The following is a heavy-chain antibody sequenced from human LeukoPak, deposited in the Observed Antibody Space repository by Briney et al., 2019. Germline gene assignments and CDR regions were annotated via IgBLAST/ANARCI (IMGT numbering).Heavy chain of an antibody. CDR2: IRYDGSNK. V-gene: IGHV3-30*02. Sequence: GGSLRLSCAASGFTFSSYGMHWVRQAPGKGLEWVAFIRYDGSNKYYADSVKGRFTISRDISKNTLYLQMNSLRAEDTAVYYCASGYSSAWCFDFWGQGTLVTVSP. D-gene: IGHD6-19*01. CDR1: GFTFSSYG. CDR3: ASGYSSAWCFDF. J-gene: IGHJ4*02.